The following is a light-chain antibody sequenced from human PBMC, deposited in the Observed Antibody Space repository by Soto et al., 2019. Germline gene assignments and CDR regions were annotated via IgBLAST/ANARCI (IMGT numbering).Light chain of an antibody. V-gene: IGLV1-40*01. CDR1: SSNIGTGYD. CDR2: GNS. CDR3: QSYDSSLSGWV. J-gene: IGLJ3*02. Sequence: QAVVTQPPSVSGAPGQGVTISCTGSSSNIGTGYDVNWYQHLPGTAPKLLISGNSNRPYGVPDRFSGSKSGTSASLAITGLQTEDEADYYCQSYDSSLSGWVFGGGTKVTVL.